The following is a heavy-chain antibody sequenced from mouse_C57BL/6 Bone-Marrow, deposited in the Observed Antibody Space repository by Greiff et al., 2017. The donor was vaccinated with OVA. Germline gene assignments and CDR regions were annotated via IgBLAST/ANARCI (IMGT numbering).Heavy chain of an antibody. V-gene: IGHV5-4*03. Sequence: EVMLVESGGGLVKPGGSLKLSCAASGFTFSSYAMSWVRQTPEKRLEWVATISDGGSYTYYPDNVKGRFTISRDNAKNNLYLQMSHLKSEDTAMYYCARRAWFAYWGQGTLVTVSA. J-gene: IGHJ3*01. CDR2: ISDGGSYT. CDR1: GFTFSSYA. CDR3: ARRAWFAY.